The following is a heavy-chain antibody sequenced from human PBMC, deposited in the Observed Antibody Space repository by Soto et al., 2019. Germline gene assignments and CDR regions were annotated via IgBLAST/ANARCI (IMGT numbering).Heavy chain of an antibody. V-gene: IGHV4-34*01. Sequence: SETLSLTCAVYGGSFSGYYWSWIRQPPGKGLEWIGEINHSGSTNYNPSLKSRVTISVDTSKNQFSLKLSSVTAADTAVYYRARLPSFDYWRQRTLVTVSS. J-gene: IGHJ4*02. CDR3: ARLPSFDY. CDR1: GGSFSGYY. CDR2: INHSGST. D-gene: IGHD2-2*01.